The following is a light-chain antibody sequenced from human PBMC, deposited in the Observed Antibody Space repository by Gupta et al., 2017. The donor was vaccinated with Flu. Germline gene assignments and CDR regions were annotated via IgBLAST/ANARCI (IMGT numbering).Light chain of an antibody. CDR2: KAS. J-gene: IGKJ1*01. CDR1: QSISTW. Sequence: IQMTTSPSTLSASVGDRVTITCRASQSISTWLAWYQQKPGKAPKLLIYKASGLESGVPSRFSGSGSGTEFTLTISSLQPDDFTTYYCQQYHSYPWTFGQGTKVEIK. CDR3: QQYHSYPWT. V-gene: IGKV1-5*03.